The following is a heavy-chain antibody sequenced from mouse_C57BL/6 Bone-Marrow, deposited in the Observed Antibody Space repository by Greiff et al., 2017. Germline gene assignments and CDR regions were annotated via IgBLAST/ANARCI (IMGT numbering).Heavy chain of an antibody. CDR1: GFTFSSYT. J-gene: IGHJ4*01. V-gene: IGHV5-9*01. CDR3: ARQPLYYAMDY. Sequence: EVKLVESGGGLVKPGGSLKLSCAASGFTFSSYTMSWVRQTPEKRLAWVATISGGGGNTYYPDSVTGRFTISRDNATNTLYLQMSSLRSEDTALYYCARQPLYYAMDYWGQGTSVTVSS. CDR2: ISGGGGNT.